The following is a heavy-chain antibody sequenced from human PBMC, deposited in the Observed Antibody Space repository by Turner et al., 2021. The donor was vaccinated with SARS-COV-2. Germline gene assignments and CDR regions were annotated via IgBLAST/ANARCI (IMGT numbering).Heavy chain of an antibody. J-gene: IGHJ6*02. D-gene: IGHD1-1*01. V-gene: IGHV4-59*08. CDR3: ARHQGSTSGYDHGMNV. Sequence: QVQLQESGPGLVRPTETLSLTCTVSGDSISSKSWSWIRQSPGRGLEWIGYFYKIGSIDYNPTLRSRVTISVDTSKNQLSLNLISMPAADTAVYYCARHQGSTSGYDHGMNVWGQGTAVIVSS. CDR2: FYKIGSI. CDR1: GDSISSKS.